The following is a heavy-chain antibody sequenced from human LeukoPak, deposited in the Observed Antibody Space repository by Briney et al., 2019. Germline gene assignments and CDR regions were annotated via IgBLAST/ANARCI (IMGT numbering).Heavy chain of an antibody. CDR3: ARGRTEWFGELLHLDY. D-gene: IGHD3-10*01. CDR1: GGSISSGGYY. CDR2: IYYSGST. V-gene: IGHV4-31*03. Sequence: PSETLSLTCTVSGGSISSGGYYWSWIRQHPGKGLEWIGYIYYSGSTYYNPSLKSRVTISVDTSKNQFSLKLSSVTAADTAVYYCARGRTEWFGELLHLDYWGQGTLVTVSS. J-gene: IGHJ4*02.